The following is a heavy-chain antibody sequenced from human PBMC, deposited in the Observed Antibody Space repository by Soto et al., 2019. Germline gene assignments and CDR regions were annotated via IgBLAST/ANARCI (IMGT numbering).Heavy chain of an antibody. CDR1: GYTFTSYA. V-gene: IGHV1-3*01. Sequence: ASVKVSCKASGYTFTSYAMHWVRQAPGQRLEWMGWINAGNGNTKYSQKFQGRVTITRDTSASTAYMELSSLRSEDTAVYYCARALGYCSGGSCYSWFDPWGQGTLVTVSS. D-gene: IGHD2-15*01. CDR3: ARALGYCSGGSCYSWFDP. CDR2: INAGNGNT. J-gene: IGHJ5*02.